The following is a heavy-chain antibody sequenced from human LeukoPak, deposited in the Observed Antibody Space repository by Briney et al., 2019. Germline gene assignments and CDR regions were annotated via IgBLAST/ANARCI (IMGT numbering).Heavy chain of an antibody. V-gene: IGHV3-21*01. CDR1: GFTFSNSW. J-gene: IGHJ4*02. CDR3: ARVPYYYDSSGYHRGGWFDY. D-gene: IGHD3-22*01. CDR2: ISSSSSYI. Sequence: GGSLRLSCAGSGFTFSNSWMGWVRQAPGKGLEWVSSISSSSSYIYYADSVKGRFTISRDNAKNSLYLQMNSLRAEDTAVYYCARVPYYYDSSGYHRGGWFDYWGQGTLVTVSS.